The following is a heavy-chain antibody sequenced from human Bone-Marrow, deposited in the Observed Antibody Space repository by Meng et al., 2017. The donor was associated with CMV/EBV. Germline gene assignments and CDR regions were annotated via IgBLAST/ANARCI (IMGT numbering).Heavy chain of an antibody. CDR2: ISNYNGNT. CDR3: ARDMIASRPGWFDP. D-gene: IGHD6-6*01. Sequence: QVQLVQSGPELRKPGSSVKVSCKASGGLFRTNAVSWVRQAPGQGLEWMGWISNYNGNTNYAQKFQDRVTMTTDASTSIAYMELRSLRFDDTAIYYCARDMIASRPGWFDPWGQGTLVTVSS. J-gene: IGHJ5*02. V-gene: IGHV1-18*01. CDR1: GGLFRTNA.